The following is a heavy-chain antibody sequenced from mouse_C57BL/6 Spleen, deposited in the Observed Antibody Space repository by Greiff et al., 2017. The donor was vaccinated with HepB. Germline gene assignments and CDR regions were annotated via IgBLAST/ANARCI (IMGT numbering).Heavy chain of an antibody. CDR3: ARGGFGSYYYDALDY. Sequence: VQLQQPGAELVKPGASVKMSCKASGYTFTSYWITWVKQRPGQGLEWIGDIYPGSGSTNYNEKFKSKATLTVDTSSSTAYMQLSSLTSEDSAVYYWARGGFGSYYYDALDYWGQGTSVTVSS. J-gene: IGHJ4*01. V-gene: IGHV1-55*01. CDR2: IYPGSGST. CDR1: GYTFTSYW. D-gene: IGHD1-1*01.